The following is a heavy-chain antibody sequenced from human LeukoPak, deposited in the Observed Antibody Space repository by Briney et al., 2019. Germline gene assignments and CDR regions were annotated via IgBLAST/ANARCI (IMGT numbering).Heavy chain of an antibody. CDR1: GYTFTSYG. Sequence: GASVKVSCKASGYTFTSYGISWVRQAPGQGLEWMGWISAYNGNTNYAQKLRGRVTMTTDTSTSTAYMELRSLRSDDTAVYYCARGPLSGRATEWRYYYYYMDVWGKGTTVTVSS. CDR2: ISAYNGNT. J-gene: IGHJ6*03. V-gene: IGHV1-18*01. CDR3: ARGPLSGRATEWRYYYYYMDV. D-gene: IGHD1-26*01.